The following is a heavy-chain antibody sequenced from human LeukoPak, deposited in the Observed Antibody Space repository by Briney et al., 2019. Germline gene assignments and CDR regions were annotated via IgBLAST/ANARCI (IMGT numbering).Heavy chain of an antibody. CDR1: GFTFSSYG. J-gene: IGHJ4*02. Sequence: GRSLRLSCAASGFTFSSYGMHWVRQAPGKGLEWVAVIWYDGSNKYYADSVKGRFTISRDNSKNTLYLQMNSLRAEDTAVYYCARESGFTYYYDSSVPRQPDYWGQGTLVTVSS. CDR3: ARESGFTYYYDSSVPRQPDY. CDR2: IWYDGSNK. V-gene: IGHV3-33*01. D-gene: IGHD3-22*01.